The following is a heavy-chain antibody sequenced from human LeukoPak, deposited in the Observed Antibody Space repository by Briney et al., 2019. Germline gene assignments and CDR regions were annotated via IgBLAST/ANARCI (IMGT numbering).Heavy chain of an antibody. CDR2: IKQDGSEE. CDR3: AREPDYDILTGFFDY. CDR1: GFTFSSYW. J-gene: IGHJ4*02. Sequence: GGSLRLSCAASGFTFSSYWMGWVRQAPGKGLEWVANIKQDGSEEYYVDSVKGRFTISRDNAKNSLYLQMNSLRAEDTAVYYCAREPDYDILTGFFDYWGQGTLVTVSS. D-gene: IGHD3-9*01. V-gene: IGHV3-7*01.